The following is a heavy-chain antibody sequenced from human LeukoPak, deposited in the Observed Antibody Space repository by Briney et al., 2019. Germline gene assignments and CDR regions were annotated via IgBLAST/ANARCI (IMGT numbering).Heavy chain of an antibody. J-gene: IGHJ6*02. CDR3: ARTSRHFYGSGTNLTPWPDGMDV. Sequence: SETLSLTCTVSGGSMSGYCLTWIRQPPGRELEWIGSIYYSGSSIKYKPSLKSRVTISVDTSKSQFSLNLNSATAADTAVYYCARTSRHFYGSGTNLTPWPDGMDVWGQGTTVTVSS. D-gene: IGHD3-10*01. CDR1: GGSMSGYC. V-gene: IGHV4-59*01. CDR2: IYYSGSS.